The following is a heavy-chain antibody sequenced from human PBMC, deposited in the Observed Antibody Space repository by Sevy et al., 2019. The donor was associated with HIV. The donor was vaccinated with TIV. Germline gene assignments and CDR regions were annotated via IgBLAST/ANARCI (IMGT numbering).Heavy chain of an antibody. J-gene: IGHJ6*02. V-gene: IGHV1-8*01. CDR3: ARVTMYYDFWSGYHTIHYGMDV. CDR2: MNPNSGNT. Sequence: ASVKVSCKASGYTFTSYDINWVRQATGQGLEWMGWMNPNSGNTGYAQKFQGRVTMTRNTSISTAYMELSSLRSEDTAVYYCARVTMYYDFWSGYHTIHYGMDVWGQGTTVTVSS. D-gene: IGHD3-3*01. CDR1: GYTFTSYD.